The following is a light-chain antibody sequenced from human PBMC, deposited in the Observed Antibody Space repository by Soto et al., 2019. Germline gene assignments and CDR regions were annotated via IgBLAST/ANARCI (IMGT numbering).Light chain of an antibody. CDR3: QSYDSGLVGLI. V-gene: IGLV1-40*01. CDR1: TSNIGAGYD. Sequence: QSVLTQPPSVSGAPGQRVTIACTGSTSNIGAGYDVHWYRHLPGAAPKLLLSGHSHRPSGVPDRLSGSKSGTSASLAITGLQADDEADYYCQSYDSGLVGLIFGAGTKLTDL. CDR2: GHS. J-gene: IGLJ2*01.